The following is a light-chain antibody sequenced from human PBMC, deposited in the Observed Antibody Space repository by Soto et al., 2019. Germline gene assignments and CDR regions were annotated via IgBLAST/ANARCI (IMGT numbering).Light chain of an antibody. J-gene: IGKJ2*01. V-gene: IGKV4-1*01. Sequence: DIVMTQSPDSLAVSLGERATINCKSSQRVLDSSTKKNYLAWYQQKPGQSPKLLIYWASTREVGVPDRFSGSGSRTDFTLTISRLQAEDVAVYYCQQYFSSVYTFGQGTKLEIK. CDR3: QQYFSSVYT. CDR1: QRVLDSSTKKNY. CDR2: WAS.